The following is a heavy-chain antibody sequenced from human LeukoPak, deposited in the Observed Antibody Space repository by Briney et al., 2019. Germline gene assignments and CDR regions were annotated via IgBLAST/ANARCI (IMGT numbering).Heavy chain of an antibody. Sequence: SETLSLTGSVSGGSIDSTSYFWGWVRQPPGKGLEWIGSIYYTGDAYYNPSLKSRVTISIDTSKNQLPLKLTSVTAADTAVYYCGRSSPVPDIWGQGTLVTVSA. J-gene: IGHJ4*02. CDR1: GGSIDSTSYF. CDR2: IYYTGDA. D-gene: IGHD3-10*02. V-gene: IGHV4-39*06. CDR3: GRSSPVPDI.